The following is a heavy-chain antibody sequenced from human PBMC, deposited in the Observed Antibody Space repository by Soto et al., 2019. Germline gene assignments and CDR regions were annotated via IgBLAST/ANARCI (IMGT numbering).Heavy chain of an antibody. CDR1: GFTFSSYA. CDR2: INEGGGKK. CDR3: SWSGSSWYPYYFDY. Sequence: GGSLRLSCAASGFTFSSYAMSWVRQAPGKGLEWVSDINEGGGKKYYVDSVKGRFTISRDNAKNSLYLQMNSLRAEDTAVYYCSWSGSSWYPYYFDYWGQGTLVTVSS. D-gene: IGHD6-13*01. V-gene: IGHV3-7*01. J-gene: IGHJ4*02.